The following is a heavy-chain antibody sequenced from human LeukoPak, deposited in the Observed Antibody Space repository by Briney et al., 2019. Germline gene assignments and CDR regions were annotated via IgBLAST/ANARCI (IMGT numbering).Heavy chain of an antibody. V-gene: IGHV3-21*04. CDR2: ISSSSSYI. D-gene: IGHD6-19*01. CDR1: GFTFSSYS. J-gene: IGHJ6*02. Sequence: GGSLRLSCAASGFTFSSYSMNWVRQAPGKGLEWVSSISSSSSYIYYADSVKGRFTISRDNAKNSLYLQMNSLRAEDTALYYCARVPRGEQWLGPNYYYYYGMDVWGQGTTVTVSS. CDR3: ARVPRGEQWLGPNYYYYYGMDV.